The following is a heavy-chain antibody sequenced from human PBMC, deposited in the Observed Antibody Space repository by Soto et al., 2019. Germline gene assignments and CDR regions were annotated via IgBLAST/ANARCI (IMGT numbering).Heavy chain of an antibody. V-gene: IGHV3-23*01. Sequence: PGGSLKLSCAASGITFSSYAMSWVRQAPGKGLEWVSAISGSGGSTYYADSVKGRFTISRDNSKNTLYLQMNSLRAEDTAVYYCAKTPLHLGELSFTQNYWGQGTLVTVSS. CDR2: ISGSGGST. CDR1: GITFSSYA. D-gene: IGHD3-16*02. CDR3: AKTPLHLGELSFTQNY. J-gene: IGHJ4*02.